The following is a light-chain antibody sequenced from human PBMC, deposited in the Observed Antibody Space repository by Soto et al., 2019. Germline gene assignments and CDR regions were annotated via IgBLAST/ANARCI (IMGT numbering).Light chain of an antibody. CDR1: SSNIGNNY. V-gene: IGLV1-51*01. CDR3: GAWDSSLSAWV. J-gene: IGLJ3*02. Sequence: QSVLTQPPSVSAAPGRKVTISCSGSSSNIGNNYVSWYQQFPGTAPQLLIYDNNKRPSGIPDRFSGSKSGTSATLGITGLQTGDEADYYCGAWDSSLSAWVFGGGTKVTVL. CDR2: DNN.